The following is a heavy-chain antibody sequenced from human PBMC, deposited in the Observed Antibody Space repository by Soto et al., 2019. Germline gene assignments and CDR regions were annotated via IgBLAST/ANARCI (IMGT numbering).Heavy chain of an antibody. D-gene: IGHD1-26*01. CDR1: GFTFSGSA. CDR2: IRSKANSYAT. J-gene: IGHJ4*02. CDR3: TRSVVGASDY. V-gene: IGHV3-73*02. Sequence: EVQLVESGGGLVQPGGSLKLSCAASGFTFSGSAMHWVRQASGKGLEWVGRIRSKANSYATAYAASVKGRFTISRDDSKNTAYLQMNSLKTEDTAVYYCTRSVVGASDYWGQGTLVTVSS.